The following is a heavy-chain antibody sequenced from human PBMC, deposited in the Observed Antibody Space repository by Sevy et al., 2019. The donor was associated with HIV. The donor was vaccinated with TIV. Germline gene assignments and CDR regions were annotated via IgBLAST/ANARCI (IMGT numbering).Heavy chain of an antibody. D-gene: IGHD3-10*01. CDR2: ISSGSSYI. J-gene: IGHJ4*02. CDR1: GFTFSNYF. Sequence: GGSLRLSCAASGFTFSNYFMNWVRQAPGKGLEWVSSISSGSSYIFYADSLKGRFTISRDNAKNSLYLHMNSLRAEDTAVYHCARGDYYGSLDYFDYWGPGTLVTVSS. CDR3: ARGDYYGSLDYFDY. V-gene: IGHV3-21*01.